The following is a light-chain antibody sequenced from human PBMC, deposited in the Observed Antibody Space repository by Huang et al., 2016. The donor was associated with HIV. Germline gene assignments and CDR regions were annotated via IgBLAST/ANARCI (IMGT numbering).Light chain of an antibody. CDR1: QSVSTN. CDR2: GST. V-gene: IGKV3-15*01. Sequence: IVMTQTPATLPVSPGGRATLSCRAIQSVSTNLAWYQQKPGQTPRLIIYGSTTRATGGPARFSGSGSGTDFTLTINSLQSEDFGIYYCQQYNNWHLTFGGGTKV. CDR3: QQYNNWHLT. J-gene: IGKJ4*01.